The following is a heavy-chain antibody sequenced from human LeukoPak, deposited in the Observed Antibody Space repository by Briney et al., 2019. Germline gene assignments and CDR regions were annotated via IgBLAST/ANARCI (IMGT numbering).Heavy chain of an antibody. CDR2: ISSSSSTI. CDR3: ARESYYDSSGYGG. CDR1: GFTFSSYS. V-gene: IGHV3-48*01. D-gene: IGHD3-22*01. J-gene: IGHJ4*02. Sequence: GGSLRLSCAASGFTFSSYSMNWVRQAPGKGLEWVSYISSSSSTIYYADSVKGRFTISRDNAKNSLYLQMNSLRAEDTAVYYYARESYYDSSGYGGWGQGTLVTVSS.